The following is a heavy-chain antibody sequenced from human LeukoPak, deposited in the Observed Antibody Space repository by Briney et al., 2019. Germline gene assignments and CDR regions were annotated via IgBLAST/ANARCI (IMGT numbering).Heavy chain of an antibody. V-gene: IGHV1-69*06. CDR3: ARGGSGRLAYCGGDCYYYMDV. D-gene: IGHD2-21*01. J-gene: IGHJ6*03. CDR2: IIPIFGTA. Sequence: ASVKVSCKASGGTFSSYAISWVRQAPGQGLEWMGRIIPIFGTANYAQKFQGRVTITADKSTSTAYMELSSLRSEDTAVYYCARGGSGRLAYCGGDCYYYMDVWGKGTTVTVSS. CDR1: GGTFSSYA.